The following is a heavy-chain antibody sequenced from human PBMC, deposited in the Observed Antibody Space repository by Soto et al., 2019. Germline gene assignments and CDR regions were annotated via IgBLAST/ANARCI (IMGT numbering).Heavy chain of an antibody. CDR2: INAGNGNT. CDR3: ARGPLRNWFDP. J-gene: IGHJ5*02. CDR1: GYTFTSYA. D-gene: IGHD5-12*01. Sequence: ASVKVSCKASGYTFTSYAIHWVRQAPGQGLEWMGWINAGNGNTKYSQKFQGRVTITKNTSASTAYMELSSLRSEDTAVYYCARGPLRNWFDPWGQETLVTVS. V-gene: IGHV1-3*01.